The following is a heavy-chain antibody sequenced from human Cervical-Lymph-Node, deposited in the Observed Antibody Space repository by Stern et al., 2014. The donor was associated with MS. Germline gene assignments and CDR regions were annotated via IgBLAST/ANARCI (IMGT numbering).Heavy chain of an antibody. J-gene: IGHJ4*02. V-gene: IGHV3-30*18. CDR2: ISSDGSNQ. D-gene: IGHD3-10*01. Sequence: DQLVESGGGVVQPGRSLRLSCAASGFTFSTYAIHWVRQAPGKGLEWLGVISSDGSNQYYLDSVKGRFTIYRDNSKNTLYLQMNSLRSEDTAVYYCAKERGSRGALDYWGQGTLVTVSS. CDR3: AKERGSRGALDY. CDR1: GFTFSTYA.